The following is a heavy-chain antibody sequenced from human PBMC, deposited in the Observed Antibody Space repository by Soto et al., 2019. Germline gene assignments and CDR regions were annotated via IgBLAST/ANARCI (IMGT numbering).Heavy chain of an antibody. D-gene: IGHD3-22*01. CDR1: GYFFNTYW. J-gene: IGHJ4*02. CDR2: IYPGDSDT. CDR3: AKLAYYYDSIGFYTPSS. V-gene: IGHV5-51*01. Sequence: GSLKISCKASGYFFNTYWIGWVRQTGKGLEWIGMIYPGDSDTRYSPSFQGQVTISVDKSISTTYLQWSSLRASDTAMYYCAKLAYYYDSIGFYTPSSWGQGTLVTVSS.